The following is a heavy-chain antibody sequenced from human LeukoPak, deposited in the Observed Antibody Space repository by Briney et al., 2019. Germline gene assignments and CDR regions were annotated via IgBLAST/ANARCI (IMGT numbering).Heavy chain of an antibody. J-gene: IGHJ4*02. D-gene: IGHD6-19*01. Sequence: GGSLRLSCAASGFTFSSYAMHWVRQAPGRGLEWVAVISYDGSNKYYADSVKGRFTISRDNSKNTLYLQMNSLRAEDTAVYYCARDPDGYSSGWYEYYFDYWGQGTLVTVSS. CDR2: ISYDGSNK. V-gene: IGHV3-30*04. CDR1: GFTFSSYA. CDR3: ARDPDGYSSGWYEYYFDY.